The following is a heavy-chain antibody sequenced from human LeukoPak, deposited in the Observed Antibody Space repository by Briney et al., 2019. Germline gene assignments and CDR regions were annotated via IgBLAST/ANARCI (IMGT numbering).Heavy chain of an antibody. D-gene: IGHD2-21*02. CDR3: ARELVVVTAFHYYYGMDV. CDR2: INGDGSST. V-gene: IGHV3-74*01. Sequence: GGSLRLSCAASGFTFGAHWMNWVRQAPGKGLVWVSRINGDGSSTAYADSVKGRFTISRDNAKNTLFLQMTSLRAEDTAVYYCARELVVVTAFHYYYGMDVWGQGTTVTVSS. J-gene: IGHJ6*02. CDR1: GFTFGAHW.